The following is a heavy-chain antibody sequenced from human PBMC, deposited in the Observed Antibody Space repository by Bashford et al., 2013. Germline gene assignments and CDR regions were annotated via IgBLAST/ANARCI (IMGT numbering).Heavy chain of an antibody. V-gene: IGHV3-30*04. CDR2: ISYDGSSK. CDR3: AKDPGYSGSYWAFDY. J-gene: IGHJ4*02. Sequence: VRQAPGKGLEWVAVISYDGSSKYYADSVKGRFTISRDNSKNMLFLQMNSLRAEDTAVYYCAKDPGYSGSYWAFDYWGQGTLVTVSS. D-gene: IGHD1-26*01.